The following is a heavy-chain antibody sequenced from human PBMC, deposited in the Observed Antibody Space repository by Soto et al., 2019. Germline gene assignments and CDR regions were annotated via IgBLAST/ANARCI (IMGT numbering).Heavy chain of an antibody. Sequence: EVQLVQSGAEVKKPGESLKISCKGSGYSFTSYWIGWVRQMPGKGLEWMGIIYPGDSDTRYSPSFQGQVTISADKSISTAYLQWSSLKASDTAMYYCARLSWPALDYYYYGMDVWGQGTTVTVSS. CDR2: IYPGDSDT. D-gene: IGHD5-12*01. J-gene: IGHJ6*02. CDR3: ARLSWPALDYYYYGMDV. CDR1: GYSFTSYW. V-gene: IGHV5-51*01.